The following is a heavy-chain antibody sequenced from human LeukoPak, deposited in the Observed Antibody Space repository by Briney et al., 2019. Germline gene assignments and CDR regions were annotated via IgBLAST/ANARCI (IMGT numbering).Heavy chain of an antibody. J-gene: IGHJ5*02. CDR3: IVFGDSNH. V-gene: IGHV3-53*01. CDR1: GLTGSHNY. D-gene: IGHD4-17*01. Sequence: GGSLRLSCAASGLTGSHNYVSWVRQAAGKGLEWVSAIHTSGDTCYADSVKGRFTIPRDTSKNTLYLQINSLRVEDTAVYYCIVFGDSNHWGQGTLVTVS. CDR2: IHTSGDT.